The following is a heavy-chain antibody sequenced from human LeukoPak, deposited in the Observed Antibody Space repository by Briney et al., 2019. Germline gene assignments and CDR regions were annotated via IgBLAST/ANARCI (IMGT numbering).Heavy chain of an antibody. CDR2: INPSGGST. J-gene: IGHJ4*02. CDR1: GYTFTSYY. V-gene: IGHV1-46*01. D-gene: IGHD1-14*01. CDR3: ARDRITRGGFDY. Sequence: GASVKVSCKASGYTFTSYYMHWVRQAPGQGLEWMGMINPSGGSTSYAQKFQGRVTMTRDTSTGTVYMELSSLRSEDTAVYYCARDRITRGGFDYWGQGTLVTVSS.